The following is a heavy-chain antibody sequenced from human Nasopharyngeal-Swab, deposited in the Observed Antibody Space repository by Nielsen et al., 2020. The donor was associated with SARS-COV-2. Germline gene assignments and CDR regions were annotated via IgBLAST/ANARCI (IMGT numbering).Heavy chain of an antibody. CDR2: IEDDGNEK. Sequence: GGSLRLFCAASGFTFSNYWMTWVRQAPGKGLEWVANIEDDGNEKYYLEPVKGRFTISRDNAKNSLYLQMNSLRADDTAVYYCARGWASLDSWGQGTLVTVSS. CDR3: ARGWASLDS. CDR1: GFTFSNYW. J-gene: IGHJ4*02. V-gene: IGHV3-7*01. D-gene: IGHD6-13*01.